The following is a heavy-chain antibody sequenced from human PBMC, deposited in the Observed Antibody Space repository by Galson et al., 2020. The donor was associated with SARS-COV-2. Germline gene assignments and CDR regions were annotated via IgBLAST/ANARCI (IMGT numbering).Heavy chain of an antibody. V-gene: IGHV1-18*01. Sequence: ASVKVSCKAFGYTFNSYGVNWVRRAPGQGLEWMGWISVYSGNTNYAQKFQGRVTMTADTSTSTAYMELRSLRSDDTAVYCCARDRVVAAGTPGEYWGQGTQVTVYS. CDR1: GYTFNSYG. CDR3: ARDRVVAAGTPGEY. D-gene: IGHD2-2*01. J-gene: IGHJ4*02. CDR2: ISVYSGNT.